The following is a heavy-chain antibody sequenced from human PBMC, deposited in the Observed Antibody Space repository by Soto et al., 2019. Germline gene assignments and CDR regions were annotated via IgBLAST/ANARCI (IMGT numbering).Heavy chain of an antibody. Sequence: EVQLVESGGGLVQPGGSLRLSCAASGFNFSNYAMTWVRQAPGKGLEWVSYIGGSTTPIFYADSVKGRFTISRDNAKNSLYMQMNSMRDEDTAVYYCARDSGMAGADDYWGQGTLVTVSS. D-gene: IGHD6-13*01. CDR1: GFNFSNYA. J-gene: IGHJ4*02. CDR3: ARDSGMAGADDY. CDR2: IGGSTTPI. V-gene: IGHV3-48*02.